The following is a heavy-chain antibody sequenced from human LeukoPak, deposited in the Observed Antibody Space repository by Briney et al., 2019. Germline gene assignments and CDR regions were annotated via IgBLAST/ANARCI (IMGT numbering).Heavy chain of an antibody. J-gene: IGHJ5*02. CDR2: INPSGGST. Sequence: GASVKVSCKASGYTFTSYYMHWVRQAPGQGLEWMGIINPSGGSTSYAQKFQGRVTLTRDMSTSTDYLELSSLRSEDTAVYYCARDNSVRDEARWFNPWGQGTLVTVSS. V-gene: IGHV1-46*01. CDR3: ARDNSVRDEARWFNP. CDR1: GYTFTSYY. D-gene: IGHD5-24*01.